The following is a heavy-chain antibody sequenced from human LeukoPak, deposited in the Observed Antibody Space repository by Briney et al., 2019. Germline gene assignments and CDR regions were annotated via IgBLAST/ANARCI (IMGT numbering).Heavy chain of an antibody. CDR1: GFSFRSYA. CDR2: MSGSGVYT. CDR3: AKDQTYYSDY. Sequence: PGGSLRLSCAASGFSFRSYAMNWVRQAPGKGLEWVSGMSGSGVYTYYADSVKGRFTIPRDNSKNTLHLQMSSLRAEDTAVYYCAKDQTYYSDYWGQGTLVTVSS. V-gene: IGHV3-23*01. J-gene: IGHJ4*02.